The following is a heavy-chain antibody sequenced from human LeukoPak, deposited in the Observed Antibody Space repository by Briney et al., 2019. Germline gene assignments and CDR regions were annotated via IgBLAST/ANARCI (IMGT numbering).Heavy chain of an antibody. V-gene: IGHV3-23*01. D-gene: IGHD2-21*02. CDR2: ITDSGGRT. CDR1: GFTFSSYA. CDR3: ARDRDFPRDQLDY. Sequence: GGSLRLSCAASGFTFSSYAMNWVRQAPGKGLEWVSGITDSGGRTFYADSVKGRFTISRDKSKNILYLQMNSLRAEDTALYYCARDRDFPRDQLDYWGQGTLVTVSS. J-gene: IGHJ4*02.